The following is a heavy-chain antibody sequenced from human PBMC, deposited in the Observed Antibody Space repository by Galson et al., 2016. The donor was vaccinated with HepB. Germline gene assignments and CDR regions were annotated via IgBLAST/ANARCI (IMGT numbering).Heavy chain of an antibody. D-gene: IGHD3-3*01. V-gene: IGHV4-59*01. J-gene: IGHJ6*02. Sequence: SETLSLTCNVSGGSIRSYYWSWIRQPPGKGLEWIGYIYYSGSTNYNPSLKSRITISVDSSKDQFSLKLSSVTAADTAVYYCARAAVYYDFFRVDVWGPGTTVTVSS. CDR3: ARAAVYYDFFRVDV. CDR1: GGSIRSYY. CDR2: IYYSGST.